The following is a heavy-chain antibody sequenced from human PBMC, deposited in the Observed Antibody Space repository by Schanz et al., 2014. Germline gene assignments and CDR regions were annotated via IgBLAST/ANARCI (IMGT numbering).Heavy chain of an antibody. Sequence: QVQLLQSGAEVKKPGASMKVSCKASGYTLSAYSLHWVRQAPGQGLEWMGIVNPSVRGTHFAREFQGRVTVTSDTSTSTVYMELSGLRSEDTAVYYCARESVSRTRLFDPWGQGTLVTVSS. D-gene: IGHD3-3*01. CDR2: VNPSVRGT. CDR3: ARESVSRTRLFDP. J-gene: IGHJ5*02. V-gene: IGHV1-46*01. CDR1: GYTLSAYS.